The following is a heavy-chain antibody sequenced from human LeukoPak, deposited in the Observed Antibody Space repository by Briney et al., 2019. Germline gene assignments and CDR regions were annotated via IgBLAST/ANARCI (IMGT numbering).Heavy chain of an antibody. CDR2: ISGSGGST. J-gene: IGHJ4*02. CDR1: GFTFSSYS. V-gene: IGHV3-23*01. D-gene: IGHD3-22*01. Sequence: PGGSLRLSCAASGFTFSSYSMNWVRQAPGKGLEWVSAISGSGGSTYYADSVKGRFTISRDNSKNTLYLQMNSLRAEDTAVYYCALSSYYYDSSGYLDYWGQGTLVTVSS. CDR3: ALSSYYYDSSGYLDY.